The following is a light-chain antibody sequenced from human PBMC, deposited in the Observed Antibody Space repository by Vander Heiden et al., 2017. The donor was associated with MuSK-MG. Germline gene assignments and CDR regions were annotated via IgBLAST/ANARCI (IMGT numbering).Light chain of an antibody. CDR3: QQYDSPPYT. Sequence: DIVMTQSPDSLAVSLGERATINCKSSQSVLLSSNNKNYLSWYQQKPGQPPKLLISWASTRDYGVPDRFSGSGSGTDFTLTIGSLQAEDVAVYYCQQYDSPPYTFGPGTKTEIQ. V-gene: IGKV4-1*01. J-gene: IGKJ2*01. CDR2: WAS. CDR1: QSVLLSSNNKNY.